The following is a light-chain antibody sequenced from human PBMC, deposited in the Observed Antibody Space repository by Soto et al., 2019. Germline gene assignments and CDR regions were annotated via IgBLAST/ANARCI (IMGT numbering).Light chain of an antibody. CDR1: SSDVGGYNY. Sequence: QSALTQPASVSGSPGQSITISCPGTSSDVGGYNYVSWYQQHPGKAPKLMIYEVSNRPSGVSNRFSGSKSGNTASLTISGLQAEDEADYYCSSYTRSSTDVFGTGTKLTVL. V-gene: IGLV2-14*01. CDR3: SSYTRSSTDV. J-gene: IGLJ1*01. CDR2: EVS.